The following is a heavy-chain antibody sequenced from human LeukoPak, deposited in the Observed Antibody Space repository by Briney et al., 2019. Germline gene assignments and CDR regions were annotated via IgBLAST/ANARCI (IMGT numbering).Heavy chain of an antibody. V-gene: IGHV1-18*01. CDR1: GYTFTSYG. J-gene: IGHJ6*02. CDR3: AREGFPYFDWWDHYYYGMDV. D-gene: IGHD3-9*01. CDR2: ISAYNGNT. Sequence: ASVTVSCKASGYTFTSYGISWVRQAPGQGLEWMGWISAYNGNTNYAQKLQGRVTMTTDTSTSTAYMELRSLRSDDTAVYYCAREGFPYFDWWDHYYYGMDVWGQGTTVTVSS.